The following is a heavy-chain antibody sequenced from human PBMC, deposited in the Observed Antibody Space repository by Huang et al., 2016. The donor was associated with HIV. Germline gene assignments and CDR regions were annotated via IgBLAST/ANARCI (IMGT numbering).Heavy chain of an antibody. Sequence: QITLKESVPTVIKPTQTLTLTCSFSGFYLNHKGFGVGWIRQPPGKALEWLVLIYWDDDKRLTPSLKNRITITKDTSKNQVVFTMTNLDPMDTGTYYCAHIGRLGNYYMDVWGNGTTVTVSS. J-gene: IGHJ6*03. CDR2: IYWDDDK. CDR1: GFYLNHKGFG. CDR3: AHIGRLGNYYMDV. D-gene: IGHD7-27*01. V-gene: IGHV2-5*02.